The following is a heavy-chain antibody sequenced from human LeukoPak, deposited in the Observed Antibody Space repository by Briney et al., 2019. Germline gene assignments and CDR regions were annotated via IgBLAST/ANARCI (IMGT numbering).Heavy chain of an antibody. V-gene: IGHV3-23*01. CDR2: VSGSGGST. CDR3: TKLGGAYSGYEIDY. CDR1: GLPFSSYA. J-gene: IGHJ4*02. D-gene: IGHD5-12*01. Sequence: PGGSLRLSCAASGLPFSSYAMNGVRQAPGKGLNWASTVSGSGGSTYYADSVKGRFTISRDTSNNTLYLQMNSQSSEDAAIYYCTKLGGAYSGYEIDYWGQGTLVTVSS.